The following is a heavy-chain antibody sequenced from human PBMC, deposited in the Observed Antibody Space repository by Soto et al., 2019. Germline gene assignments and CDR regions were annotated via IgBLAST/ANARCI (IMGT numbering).Heavy chain of an antibody. D-gene: IGHD3-3*01. CDR1: WASFSSNSAA. CDR3: ARTRAVRTISGVVIGRVYGMDV. J-gene: IGHJ6*02. Sequence: SQAFSLTCSSSWASFSSNSAACNCIRQPPSRGLEWLGRTYYRSKWYNDYAVSVKSRITINPDTSKNQFSLQPNSVTPEDTAVYYCARTRAVRTISGVVIGRVYGMDVWGQRTTVTVSS. CDR2: TYYRSKWYN. V-gene: IGHV6-1*01.